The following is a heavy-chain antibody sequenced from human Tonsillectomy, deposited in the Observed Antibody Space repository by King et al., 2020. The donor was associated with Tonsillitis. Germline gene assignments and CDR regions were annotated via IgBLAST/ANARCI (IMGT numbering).Heavy chain of an antibody. V-gene: IGHV2-26*02. CDR2: IFSNDRK. Sequence: VTLKESAPVLVKPTETLTLTCTVSGFSLNNGKMGVSWIRQSPGKALEWLAYIFSNDRKSYSTSLERRLTISMDTSKDQVALMMTNMDPADTGTYYCVRIHSLLVGFLEGIRFDPWGQGTLVTVSS. D-gene: IGHD3-3*01. CDR1: GFSLNNGKMG. J-gene: IGHJ5*02. CDR3: VRIHSLLVGFLEGIRFDP.